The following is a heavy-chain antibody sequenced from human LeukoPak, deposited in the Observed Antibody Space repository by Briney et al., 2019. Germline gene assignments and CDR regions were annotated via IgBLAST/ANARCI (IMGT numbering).Heavy chain of an antibody. Sequence: SETLSLTCTVSGGSISSSSYYWGWIRQPPGKGLEWIGSIYYSGSTYYNPSLKSRVTISVDTSKNQFSLKLSSVTAADTAVYYCARPYYDFWSGYYYFDYWGQGTLVTVSS. CDR2: IYYSGST. CDR3: ARPYYDFWSGYYYFDY. D-gene: IGHD3-3*01. V-gene: IGHV4-39*01. CDR1: GGSISSSSYY. J-gene: IGHJ4*02.